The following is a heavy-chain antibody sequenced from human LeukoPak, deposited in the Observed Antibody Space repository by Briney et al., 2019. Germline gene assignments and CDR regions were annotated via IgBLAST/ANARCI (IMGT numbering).Heavy chain of an antibody. CDR1: GFTFSSYS. Sequence: GGSLRLSCAASGFTFSSYSMNWDRQAPRKGLEWVSSISSSSSYIYYADSVKGRCTISRDNAKNSLYLQMNSLRAEDTAVYYCARGQSSGYYPADYWGQGTLVTVSS. CDR3: ARGQSSGYYPADY. D-gene: IGHD3-22*01. CDR2: ISSSSSYI. V-gene: IGHV3-21*01. J-gene: IGHJ4*02.